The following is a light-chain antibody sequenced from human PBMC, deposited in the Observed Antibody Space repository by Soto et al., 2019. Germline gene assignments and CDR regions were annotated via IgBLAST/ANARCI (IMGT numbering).Light chain of an antibody. CDR3: GTWDSSLSAVV. J-gene: IGLJ1*01. V-gene: IGLV1-51*01. Sequence: QSVLTQPPSVSAAPGQKVTISCSGSSSNIGNNYVSWYQQLPGTAPKLLIYENNKRPSGIPDRFSGSKFGTSATLAITGLQAGDEADFYCGTWDSSLSAVVFGTGTKVTVL. CDR1: SSNIGNNY. CDR2: ENN.